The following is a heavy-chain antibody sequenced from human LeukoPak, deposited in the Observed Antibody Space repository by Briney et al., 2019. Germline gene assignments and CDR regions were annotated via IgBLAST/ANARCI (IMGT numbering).Heavy chain of an antibody. CDR2: MDSTSGDT. V-gene: IGHV1-2*02. D-gene: IGHD3-3*02. J-gene: IGHJ5*02. CDR1: GSTFTACC. Sequence: SVTLSYKGSGSTFTACCMHWVRQALGQGLEWVGWMDSTSGDTRYAPNYPGRVTLTRNISIGTDYMELSSLNYDDPAVYYCSSVIFCADGICNLHRGASCGPGTLVTVS. CDR3: SSVIFCADGICNLHRGAS.